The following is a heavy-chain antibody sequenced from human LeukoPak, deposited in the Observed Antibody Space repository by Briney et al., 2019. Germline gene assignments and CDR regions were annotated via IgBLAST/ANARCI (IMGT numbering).Heavy chain of an antibody. J-gene: IGHJ4*02. CDR1: GFTFSSYA. CDR2: ISGSDGGT. Sequence: GGSLRLSCAASGFTFSSYAMSWVRRPPGQGLELAAAISGSDGGTYYADSVKGRFTISRDNSKNTLYLQMNSLRADDTAVFYCAKDRDTDGYVTSFDYWGQGTLVTVSS. V-gene: IGHV3-23*01. CDR3: AKDRDTDGYVTSFDY. D-gene: IGHD5-18*01.